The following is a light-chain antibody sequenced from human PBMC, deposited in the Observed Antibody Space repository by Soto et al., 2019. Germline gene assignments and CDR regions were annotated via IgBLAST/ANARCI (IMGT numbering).Light chain of an antibody. Sequence: QSVLTQPPSVSGAPGQRVTISCTGSSSNIGAGYDVHWYQHLPGTAPKLLIYGNSNRPSGVPDRFSGSKSGTSASLAITGLQSEDEADYYCAAWDDSLNGQGVFGGGTKLTVL. J-gene: IGLJ3*02. V-gene: IGLV1-40*01. CDR3: AAWDDSLNGQGV. CDR1: SSNIGAGYD. CDR2: GNS.